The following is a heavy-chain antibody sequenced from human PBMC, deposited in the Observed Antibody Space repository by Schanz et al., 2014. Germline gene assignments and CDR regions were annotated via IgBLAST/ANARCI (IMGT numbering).Heavy chain of an antibody. CDR1: GFMFEDYD. V-gene: IGHV3-9*01. CDR3: AREVITFEGVFAPDC. Sequence: EEQLVESGGGLVQPGRSLRLSCAASGFMFEDYDMHWVRQAPGKGLEWVSGISWNGGTKDYADSMKGRFTISRDNSKNTVYLQMNSLRAEDTAVYFCAREVITFEGVFAPDCWGQGTLVTVSS. J-gene: IGHJ4*02. CDR2: ISWNGGTK. D-gene: IGHD3-16*02.